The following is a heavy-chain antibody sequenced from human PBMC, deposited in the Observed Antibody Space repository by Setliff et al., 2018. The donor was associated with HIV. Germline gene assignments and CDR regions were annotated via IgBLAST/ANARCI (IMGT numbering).Heavy chain of an antibody. Sequence: PSETLSLSCAASGFTFSAYVMSWIRQAPGKGPEWVSAISARSDYTYAADSMKGRFTISRDNSKNTLYLQMNSLRAEDTAIYYCAPIRDGYNYFFDQWGQGTLVTVSS. J-gene: IGHJ4*02. CDR3: APIRDGYNYFFDQ. CDR2: ISARSDYT. D-gene: IGHD5-12*01. CDR1: GFTFSAYV. V-gene: IGHV3-23*01.